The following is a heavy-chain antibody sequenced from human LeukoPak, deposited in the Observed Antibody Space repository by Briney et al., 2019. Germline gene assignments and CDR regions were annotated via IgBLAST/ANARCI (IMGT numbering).Heavy chain of an antibody. CDR2: ISAGGAT. Sequence: GGSLRLSCAASGFTLGSQVMRWVRQAPGKGLEWVSTISAGGATFYADSVRGRFTISRDNSKNTLYLQMNSLRAEDTAVYYCAKRSGSLHYYEYWGQGTLVTVSS. CDR1: GFTLGSQV. V-gene: IGHV3-23*01. J-gene: IGHJ4*02. D-gene: IGHD1-26*01. CDR3: AKRSGSLHYYEY.